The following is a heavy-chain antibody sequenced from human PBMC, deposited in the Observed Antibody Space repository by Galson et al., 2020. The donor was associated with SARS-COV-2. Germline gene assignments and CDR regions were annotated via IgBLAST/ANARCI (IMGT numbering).Heavy chain of an antibody. D-gene: IGHD3-22*01. J-gene: IGHJ3*02. V-gene: IGHV3-74*01. CDR1: GFTFSSYW. Sequence: GESLKISCAASGFTFSSYWMHWVRQAPGKGLVWVSRVNSDGSSTSYADYVKGRFTNSRDNAKNTLYLQMNSLRAEDTAVYYCAKEDYYDSSGPLDAFDIWGQGTMVTVSS. CDR3: AKEDYYDSSGPLDAFDI. CDR2: VNSDGSST.